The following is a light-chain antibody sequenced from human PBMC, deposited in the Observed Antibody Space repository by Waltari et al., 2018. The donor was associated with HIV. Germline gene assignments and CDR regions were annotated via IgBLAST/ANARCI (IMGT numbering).Light chain of an antibody. Sequence: EIVMTQSPATLSVSPGERATLSCRASQSVRDNLAWYQQKPGQAPRLLIYDASTGATGVPARFSGSGSGTDFTLTISSLQSEDLAVYYCQQYNNWPQTFGQGTKVEVK. J-gene: IGKJ1*01. CDR3: QQYNNWPQT. CDR1: QSVRDN. V-gene: IGKV3-15*01. CDR2: DAS.